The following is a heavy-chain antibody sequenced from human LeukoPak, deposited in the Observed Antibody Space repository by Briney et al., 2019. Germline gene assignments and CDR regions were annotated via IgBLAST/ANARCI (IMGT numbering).Heavy chain of an antibody. Sequence: GGSLRLSCAASGFTFSSHSMTWVRQAPGKGLEWVSVIIGSGGSTYYADSVKGRFTISRDNSKDTLYLQMNSLRAEDTAVYYCARDGYYYGSGSYYNVYYYYYMDVWGKGTTVTVSS. CDR3: ARDGYYYGSGSYYNVYYYYYMDV. CDR2: IIGSGGST. D-gene: IGHD3-10*01. V-gene: IGHV3-23*01. CDR1: GFTFSSHS. J-gene: IGHJ6*03.